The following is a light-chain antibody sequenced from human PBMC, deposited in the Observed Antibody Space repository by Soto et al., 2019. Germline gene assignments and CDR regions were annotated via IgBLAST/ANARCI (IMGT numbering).Light chain of an antibody. J-gene: IGKJ3*01. CDR3: QQYFNSLII. Sequence: EIVFTQSPGTLSLSPGERATLSCRSSQSVSSSYLAWYQQKPGQAPRLLIYAASSRATGIPDRFSGSGSGTDFTLTISRLEPEDFAVYYCQQYFNSLIIFGPGTKVDIK. V-gene: IGKV3-20*01. CDR1: QSVSSSY. CDR2: AAS.